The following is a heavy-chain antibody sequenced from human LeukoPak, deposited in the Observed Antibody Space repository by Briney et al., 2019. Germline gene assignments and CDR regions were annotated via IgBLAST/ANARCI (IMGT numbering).Heavy chain of an antibody. CDR3: AKRLYYGSGPLDI. J-gene: IGHJ3*02. CDR1: GFSFSNYD. Sequence: PGGSLRLSCAASGFSFSNYDMTWVRQAPGMGLDWVSTLSDSGGSTYYADSVKGRFTISRDNSKNTLYLQMSSLRAEDTAIYFCAKRLYYGSGPLDIWGQGTMVTVSS. D-gene: IGHD3-10*01. CDR2: LSDSGGST. V-gene: IGHV3-23*01.